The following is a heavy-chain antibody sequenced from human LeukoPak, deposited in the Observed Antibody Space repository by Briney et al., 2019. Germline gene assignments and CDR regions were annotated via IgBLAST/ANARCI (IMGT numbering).Heavy chain of an antibody. CDR2: ISSSSSYI. J-gene: IGHJ6*02. V-gene: IGHV3-21*01. CDR3: ASLEYSSSWSYYGMDV. Sequence: GGSLRLSCAASGFTFSSYSMNWVRQAPGKGLEWVSSISSSSSYIYYADSVKGRFTISRDNAKNSLYLQMNSLRAEDTAVYYCASLEYSSSWSYYGMDVWGQGTLVTVSS. D-gene: IGHD6-13*01. CDR1: GFTFSSYS.